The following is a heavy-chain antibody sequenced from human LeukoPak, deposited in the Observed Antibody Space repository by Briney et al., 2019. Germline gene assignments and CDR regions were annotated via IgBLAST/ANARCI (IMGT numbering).Heavy chain of an antibody. CDR3: ARDHCSGGSCYHFDP. Sequence: ASVKVSCKASGYTFTGYYMHWVRQAPGQGLEWMGWINPNSGGTNYAQKFQGRVTMTRDTSISTAYMELSRLRSDDTAVYYCARDHCSGGSCYHFDPWGQGTLVTVSS. CDR2: INPNSGGT. J-gene: IGHJ5*02. V-gene: IGHV1-2*02. CDR1: GYTFTGYY. D-gene: IGHD2-15*01.